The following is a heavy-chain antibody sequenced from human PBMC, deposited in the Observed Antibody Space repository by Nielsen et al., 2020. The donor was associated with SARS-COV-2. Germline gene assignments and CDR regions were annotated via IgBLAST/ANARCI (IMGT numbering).Heavy chain of an antibody. CDR1: GFTFDDYA. CDR2: ISWNSGSI. V-gene: IGHV3-9*01. Sequence: GGSLRLSCAASGFTFDDYAMHWVRQAPGKDLEWVSGISWNSGSIGYADSVKGRFTISRDNAKNSLYLQMNSLRAEDTALYYCAKDYYYDSSGYAFDIWGQGTMVTV. J-gene: IGHJ3*02. CDR3: AKDYYYDSSGYAFDI. D-gene: IGHD3-22*01.